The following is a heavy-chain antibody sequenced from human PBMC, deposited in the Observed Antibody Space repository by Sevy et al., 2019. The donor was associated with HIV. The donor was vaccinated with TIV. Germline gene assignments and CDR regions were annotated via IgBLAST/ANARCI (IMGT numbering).Heavy chain of an antibody. D-gene: IGHD3-22*01. CDR3: ARAQQVTMLVVIGGLYFDF. V-gene: IGHV3-7*03. CDR2: IKGDGSEI. J-gene: IGHJ4*02. Sequence: GGSLGLSCAASGFTFSYYRMSWVRQAPGKGLEWVANIKGDGSEIYYVDSVKGRFTISRDNAKNSLFLEMNSLRAEDTAVYYCARAQQVTMLVVIGGLYFDFWGQGTLVTVSS. CDR1: GFTFSYYR.